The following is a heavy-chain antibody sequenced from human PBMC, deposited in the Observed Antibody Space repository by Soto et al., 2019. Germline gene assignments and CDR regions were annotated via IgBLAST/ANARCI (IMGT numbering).Heavy chain of an antibody. D-gene: IGHD6-13*01. CDR2: IYHCGST. Sequence: QVQLQESGPGLVKPSGTLSLTCAVSGGSISSSNWWSWVRQPPGEGLEWIGEIYHCGSTNYNPSLKIRVTISVDKSKNPVSLKLSTVTAADTAVYYCARATIAAILNWFDPWGQGTLVTVSS. CDR3: ARATIAAILNWFDP. J-gene: IGHJ5*02. CDR1: GGSISSSNW. V-gene: IGHV4-4*02.